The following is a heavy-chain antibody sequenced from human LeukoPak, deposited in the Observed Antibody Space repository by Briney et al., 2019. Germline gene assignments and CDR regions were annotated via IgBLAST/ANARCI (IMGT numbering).Heavy chain of an antibody. Sequence: GGSLRLSCAASGFTFSSYEMNWVRQAPGKGLEWVSYISSSGSTIYYADSVKGRFTISRDNAKNSLYLQMNSLRAEDMAVYYCARDGVHYDFWSGYYTAAFDIWGQGTMVTVSS. D-gene: IGHD3-3*01. CDR3: ARDGVHYDFWSGYYTAAFDI. CDR2: ISSSGSTI. J-gene: IGHJ3*02. V-gene: IGHV3-48*03. CDR1: GFTFSSYE.